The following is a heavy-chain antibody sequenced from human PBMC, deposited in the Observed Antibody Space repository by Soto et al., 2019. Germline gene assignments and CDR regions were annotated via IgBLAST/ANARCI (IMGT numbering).Heavy chain of an antibody. J-gene: IGHJ4*02. Sequence: LRLSCAASGFTFTRYSMNWVRQAPGNGLELVSSISSTTNYIYYGDSMKGRFTISRDNAKNSPYLEMNSLRAEDTAVYYCARESEDLTSNFDYWGQGTLVTVSS. CDR2: ISSTTNYI. CDR1: GFTFTRYS. V-gene: IGHV3-21*06. CDR3: ARESEDLTSNFDY.